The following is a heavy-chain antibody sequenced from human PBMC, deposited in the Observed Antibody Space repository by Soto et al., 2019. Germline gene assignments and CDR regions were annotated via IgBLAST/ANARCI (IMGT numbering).Heavy chain of an antibody. V-gene: IGHV1-2*04. CDR1: GYTFTGYY. J-gene: IGHJ6*02. Sequence: GASVKVSCKASGYTFTGYYMHWGRQAPGQGLEWMGWINPNSGGTNYAQKFQGWVTMTRDTSISTAYMELSRLRSDDTAVYYCAIEAIVATPTRGHYYYYYGMDVWGQGTTVTVSS. D-gene: IGHD5-12*01. CDR2: INPNSGGT. CDR3: AIEAIVATPTRGHYYYYYGMDV.